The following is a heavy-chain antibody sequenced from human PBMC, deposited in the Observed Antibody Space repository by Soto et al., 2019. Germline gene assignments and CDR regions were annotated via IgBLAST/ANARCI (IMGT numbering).Heavy chain of an antibody. D-gene: IGHD3-9*01. J-gene: IGHJ6*02. V-gene: IGHV3-15*01. Sequence: LRLSCAASGFTFSNAWMSWVRQAPGKGLEWVGRIKSKTDGGTTDYAAPVKGRFTISRDDSKNTLYLQMNSLKTEDTAVYYCTTYRYFDWLYPNYYGMAVWGQGTTVTVSS. CDR2: IKSKTDGGTT. CDR3: TTYRYFDWLYPNYYGMAV. CDR1: GFTFSNAW.